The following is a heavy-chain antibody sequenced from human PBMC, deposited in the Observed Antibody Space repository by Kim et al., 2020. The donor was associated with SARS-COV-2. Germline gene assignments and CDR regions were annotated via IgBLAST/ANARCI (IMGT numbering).Heavy chain of an antibody. V-gene: IGHV4-34*01. D-gene: IGHD3-9*01. CDR2: INHSGST. CDR1: GGSFSGYY. CDR3: ARFSRHLSLTY. J-gene: IGHJ4*02. Sequence: SETLSLTCAAYGGSFSGYYWSWIRQPPGKGLEWIGEINHSGSTNYNPSLKSRVTISVDTSKNQFSLKLSSVTAADTAVYYCARFSRHLSLTYWGQGTLVTVSS.